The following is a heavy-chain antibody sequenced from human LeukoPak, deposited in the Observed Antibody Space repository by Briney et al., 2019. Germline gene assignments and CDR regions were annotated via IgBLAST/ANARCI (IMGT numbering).Heavy chain of an antibody. CDR3: ARDRSSSWPYYYYYGMDV. V-gene: IGHV1-3*01. CDR2: INAGNGNT. CDR1: GYTFTSHA. D-gene: IGHD6-13*01. J-gene: IGHJ6*02. Sequence: GASVKVSCKASGYTFTSHAMHWVRQAPGQRLEWMGWINAGNGNTKYSQKFQGRVTITRDTSASTAYMELSSLRSEDTAVYYCARDRSSSWPYYYYYGMDVWGQGTTVTVSS.